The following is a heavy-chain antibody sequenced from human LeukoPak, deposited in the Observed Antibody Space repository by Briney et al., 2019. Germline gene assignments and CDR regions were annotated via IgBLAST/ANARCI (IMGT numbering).Heavy chain of an antibody. CDR2: IYSGGST. D-gene: IGHD6-13*01. V-gene: IGHV3-66*01. CDR1: GFTVSSNY. J-gene: IGHJ6*02. CDR3: AEQQLGAVGYYGMDV. Sequence: GGSLRLSCAASGFTVSSNYMSWVRQAPGKGLEWVSVIYSGGSTYYADSVKGRFTISRDDSKNTLYLQMNSLRAEDTAVYYCAEQQLGAVGYYGMDVWGQGTTVTVSS.